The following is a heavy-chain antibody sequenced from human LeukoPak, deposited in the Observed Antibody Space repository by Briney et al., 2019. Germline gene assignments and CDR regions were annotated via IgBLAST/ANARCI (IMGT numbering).Heavy chain of an antibody. D-gene: IGHD6-13*01. V-gene: IGHV3-64*01. J-gene: IGHJ4*02. CDR3: ARGAQLTDY. CDR2: IGPDGGTT. CDR1: GFTFYTYG. Sequence: GGSLRLSCAASGFTFYTYGMHWVRQAPGKGLEYVSGIGPDGGTTYYANSVKGRFTISRDNSKSMVYLQMSSLTADDMAVYYCARGAQLTDYWGQGTLVTVSS.